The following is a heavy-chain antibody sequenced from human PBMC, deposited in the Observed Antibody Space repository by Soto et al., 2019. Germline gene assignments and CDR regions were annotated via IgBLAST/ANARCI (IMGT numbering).Heavy chain of an antibody. D-gene: IGHD6-19*01. J-gene: IGHJ4*02. CDR2: INAGNGNT. Sequence: QVQLVQSGAEVKKPGASEKVSCQASGYTFTSYAMQWVRQAPGQRLEWMGWINAGNGNTKYSQKFQGRVTITSDTSASTDYMELSSLRSEDTAVYYCARDLGGWTDYWGQGTLVTVSS. CDR1: GYTFTSYA. CDR3: ARDLGGWTDY. V-gene: IGHV1-3*01.